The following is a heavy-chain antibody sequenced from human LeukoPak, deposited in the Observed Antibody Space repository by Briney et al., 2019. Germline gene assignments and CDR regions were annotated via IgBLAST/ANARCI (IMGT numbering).Heavy chain of an antibody. Sequence: PGGSLRLSCAASGFTFSSYAMSWVRQAPGKGLEWVSAISGSGGSTYYADSVKGRFTISRDNSKNTLYLQMNSLRAEDTVVYYCAKAKVQYYDLFDIWGQGTMVTVSS. CDR1: GFTFSSYA. J-gene: IGHJ3*02. V-gene: IGHV3-23*01. D-gene: IGHD3-22*01. CDR2: ISGSGGST. CDR3: AKAKVQYYDLFDI.